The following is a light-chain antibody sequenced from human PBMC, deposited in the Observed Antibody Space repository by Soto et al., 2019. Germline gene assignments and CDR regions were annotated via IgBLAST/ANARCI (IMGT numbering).Light chain of an antibody. Sequence: DIQMTQSPSSLSASVGDRVTITCHASHDISTYLNWYQQKPGKAPKLLIYDASSLESGVPSRFSGSGSGTDFTLTISSLQPEDFATYYCQQGYSYPLTFGGGTKVDIK. J-gene: IGKJ4*01. V-gene: IGKV1-12*01. CDR1: HDISTY. CDR2: DAS. CDR3: QQGYSYPLT.